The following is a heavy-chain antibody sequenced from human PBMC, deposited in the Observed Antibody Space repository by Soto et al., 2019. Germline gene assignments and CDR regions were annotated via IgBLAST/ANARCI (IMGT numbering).Heavy chain of an antibody. J-gene: IGHJ4*02. Sequence: EVQLVESGGGLVQPGGSLRLSCAASGFTFSSYAMHWVRQAPGKGLEYVSAISSNGGSTYYANSVKGRFTISRDNSKNTLYRQMGSLRAEDMAVYYCAREGYSGYDFYFDYWGQGTLVTVSS. D-gene: IGHD5-12*01. CDR2: ISSNGGST. V-gene: IGHV3-64*01. CDR3: AREGYSGYDFYFDY. CDR1: GFTFSSYA.